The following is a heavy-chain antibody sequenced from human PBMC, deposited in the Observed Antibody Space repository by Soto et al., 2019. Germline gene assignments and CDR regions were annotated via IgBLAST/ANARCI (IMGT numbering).Heavy chain of an antibody. D-gene: IGHD4-17*01. CDR2: ISYSGST. CDR1: GGSISSDDYY. CDR3: ARALCRPDYGDYCWFDP. V-gene: IGHV4-30-4*02. J-gene: IGHJ5*02. Sequence: PSETLSLTCTVSGGSISSDDYYWSWIRQPPGKGLEWIGYISYSGSTYYNPSLKSRVIISVDTSKNQFSLRLSSVTAADTAVYYCARALCRPDYGDYCWFDPWGQGTLVTVSS.